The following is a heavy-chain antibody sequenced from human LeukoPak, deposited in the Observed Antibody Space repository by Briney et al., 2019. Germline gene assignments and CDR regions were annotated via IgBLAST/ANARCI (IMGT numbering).Heavy chain of an antibody. CDR1: GFTFSSYP. CDR3: AKNTVVTPVYYFDY. V-gene: IGHV3-64*01. Sequence: GGSLRLSCAASGFTFSSYPMHWVRQAPGKGLEYVSAISSNGASTYYAKSVKGRFTISRDNSKNTLYLQMNSLRAEDTAVYYCAKNTVVTPVYYFDYWGQGTLVTVSS. D-gene: IGHD4-23*01. J-gene: IGHJ4*02. CDR2: ISSNGAST.